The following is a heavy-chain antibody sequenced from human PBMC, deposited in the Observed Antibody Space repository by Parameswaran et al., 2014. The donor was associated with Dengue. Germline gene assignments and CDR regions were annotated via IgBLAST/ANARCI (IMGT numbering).Heavy chain of an antibody. CDR2: INAGNGNT. CDR3: ARRWLSPVSPAFDI. Sequence: WVRQAPGQRLEWMGWINAGNGNTKYSQKFQGRVTITRDTSASTAYMELSSLRSEDTAVYYCARRWLSPVSPAFDIWGQGTMVTVSS. J-gene: IGHJ3*02. D-gene: IGHD3-22*01. V-gene: IGHV1-3*01.